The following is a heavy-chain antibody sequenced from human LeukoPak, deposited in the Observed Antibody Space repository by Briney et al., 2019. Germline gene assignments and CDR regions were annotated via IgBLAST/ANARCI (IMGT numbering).Heavy chain of an antibody. CDR3: ARDRSGYDFDPYNWFDP. Sequence: GASVKVSCKASGYTFTSYDINWVRQATGQGLEWMGWINPNSGGTNYAQKFQGRVTMTRDTSISTAYMELSRLRSDDTAVYYCARDRSGYDFDPYNWFDPWGQGTLVTVSS. CDR1: GYTFTSYD. D-gene: IGHD5-12*01. J-gene: IGHJ5*02. CDR2: INPNSGGT. V-gene: IGHV1-2*02.